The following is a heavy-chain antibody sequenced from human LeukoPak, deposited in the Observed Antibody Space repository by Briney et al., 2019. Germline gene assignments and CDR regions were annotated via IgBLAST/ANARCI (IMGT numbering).Heavy chain of an antibody. J-gene: IGHJ4*02. CDR1: GGSISSGDYY. CDR3: ARVSPATAGFDY. V-gene: IGHV4-30-4*01. Sequence: PSQTLSLTCTVSGGSISSGDYYWSWIRQPPGKGLEWIGYIYYSGSTYYNPSLKSRVTISVDTSKNQFSLKLSSVTAADTAVYYCARVSPATAGFDYWGQGTLVTVSS. CDR2: IYYSGST. D-gene: IGHD1-26*01.